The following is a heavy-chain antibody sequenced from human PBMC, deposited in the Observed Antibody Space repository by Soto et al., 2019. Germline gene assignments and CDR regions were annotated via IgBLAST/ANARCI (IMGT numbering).Heavy chain of an antibody. V-gene: IGHV4-31*03. CDR2: IYYSWDT. CDR3: ARDQSSLMDS. Sequence: PSETLSLTCTVSGGSINSGAYYWSWLRQHPGKGLEWIGYIYYSWDTQYNPSLKGRFTISRDNAKNSLYLQMNSLRAEDTAVYYCARDQSSLMDSWGQGTLVTVSS. J-gene: IGHJ4*02. D-gene: IGHD6-13*01. CDR1: GGSINSGAYY.